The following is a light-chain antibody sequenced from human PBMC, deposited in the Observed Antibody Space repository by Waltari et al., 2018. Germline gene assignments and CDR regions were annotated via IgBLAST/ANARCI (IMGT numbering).Light chain of an antibody. CDR2: EGS. CDR1: NSDVGTYNL. CDR3: CSYAGSSTYVL. J-gene: IGLJ2*01. Sequence: QSALTQPASVSGSLGQPITISCTGANSDVGTYNLVSWYQQHPGKAPKLMIYEGSKRPSGVSNRFSGSQSGNTASLTISGLQAADDGDYYCCSYAGSSTYVLFGGGTKLTVL. V-gene: IGLV2-23*01.